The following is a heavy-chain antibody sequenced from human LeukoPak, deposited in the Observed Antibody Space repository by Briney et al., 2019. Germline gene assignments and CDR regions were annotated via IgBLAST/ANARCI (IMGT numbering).Heavy chain of an antibody. D-gene: IGHD3-10*01. Sequence: SETLSLTCTVSGGSINNYYWSWIRQSPGKGLEWIGYIYYSGSTKYNPSLKSRVIILVDTSKNQFSLKLSSVTAADTATYYCARHRGSGSPYFDYWGQGALVTVSS. CDR1: GGSINNYY. CDR2: IYYSGST. J-gene: IGHJ4*02. V-gene: IGHV4-59*08. CDR3: ARHRGSGSPYFDY.